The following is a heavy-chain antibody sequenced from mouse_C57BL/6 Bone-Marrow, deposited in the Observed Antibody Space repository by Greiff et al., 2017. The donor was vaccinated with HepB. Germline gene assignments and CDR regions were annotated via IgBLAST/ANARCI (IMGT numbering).Heavy chain of an antibody. CDR3: ARRATVVATDAMDY. J-gene: IGHJ4*01. Sequence: EVQLQQSGPVLVKPGASVKMSCKASGYTFTDYYMNWVKQSHGKSLEWIGVINPYNGGPSYNQKFKGKATLTVDKSSSTAYMELNSLTSEESAVYYCARRATVVATDAMDYWGQGTSVTVSS. CDR2: INPYNGGP. D-gene: IGHD1-1*01. CDR1: GYTFTDYY. V-gene: IGHV1-19*01.